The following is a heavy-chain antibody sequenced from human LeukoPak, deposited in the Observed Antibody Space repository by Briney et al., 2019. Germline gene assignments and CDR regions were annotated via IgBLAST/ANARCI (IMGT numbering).Heavy chain of an antibody. Sequence: GGSLRLSCAASGFTVSSNYMSWVRQAPGKGLELVAVIYSGDSTYYADSVKGRFTISRDNSKNTLYLQMNSLRAEDTAVYYCASGVTGYSYGTHRFGYWGQGTLVTVSS. J-gene: IGHJ4*02. CDR3: ASGVTGYSYGTHRFGY. D-gene: IGHD5-18*01. CDR1: GFTVSSNY. V-gene: IGHV3-66*01. CDR2: IYSGDST.